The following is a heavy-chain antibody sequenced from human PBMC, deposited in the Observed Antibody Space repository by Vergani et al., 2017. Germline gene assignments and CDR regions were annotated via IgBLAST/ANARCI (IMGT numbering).Heavy chain of an antibody. Sequence: QVQLVQSGAEVKKPGSPVKVSCKASGGTFSSYAISWVRQAPGQGLEWMGGTIPIFGTANYARKFQGRVAITADESTSTAYMGLSSLRSEDTAVYYCASRFDAYNWNYEKGGHFDYWGQGTLVTVSS. D-gene: IGHD1-7*01. V-gene: IGHV1-69*01. CDR2: TIPIFGTA. CDR3: ASRFDAYNWNYEKGGHFDY. CDR1: GGTFSSYA. J-gene: IGHJ4*02.